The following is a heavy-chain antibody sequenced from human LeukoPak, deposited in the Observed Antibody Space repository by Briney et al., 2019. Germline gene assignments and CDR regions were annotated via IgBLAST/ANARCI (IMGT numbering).Heavy chain of an antibody. CDR1: GFTFSSYA. J-gene: IGHJ4*02. CDR3: ASGSTLDY. CDR2: ISSTSAYI. V-gene: IGHV3-21*01. D-gene: IGHD6-25*01. Sequence: GSLRLSCAASGFTFSSYAMSWVRQAPGKGLEWVASISSTSAYIYYADSLKGRFTISRDNAKNSLYLHLNSLKVEDTALYYCASGSTLDYWGLGTLVTVSS.